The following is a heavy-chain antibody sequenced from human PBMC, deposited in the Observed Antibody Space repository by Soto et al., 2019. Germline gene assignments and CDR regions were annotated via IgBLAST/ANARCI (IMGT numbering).Heavy chain of an antibody. CDR2: IDPSDSYT. CDR3: ARSQVVLGVIGYYCYGMDV. V-gene: IGHV5-10-1*03. CDR1: GYSFTSYW. Sequence: EVQLVQSGAEVKKPGESLRISCKGSGYSFTSYWISWVRQMPGKGLEWMGRIDPSDSYTNYSPSFQGHVTISADKSISTAYLQCSGLKASDTAMYYCARSQVVLGVIGYYCYGMDVWGQGTTVTVSS. D-gene: IGHD3-10*01. J-gene: IGHJ6*01.